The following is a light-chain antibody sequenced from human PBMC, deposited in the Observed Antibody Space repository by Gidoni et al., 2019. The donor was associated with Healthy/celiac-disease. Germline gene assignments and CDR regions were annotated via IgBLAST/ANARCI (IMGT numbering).Light chain of an antibody. CDR3: QQYNSYWT. CDR1: QSISSW. V-gene: IGKV1-5*03. Sequence: IQMTHSPSTLSASVGDRVTITGRASQSISSWFAWYQQKAGKAPTLLIYKASSLESGVPSRVSGSGSGKEFTLTISSLQTDDFATYYCQQYNSYWTFGQGTKVEIK. CDR2: KAS. J-gene: IGKJ1*01.